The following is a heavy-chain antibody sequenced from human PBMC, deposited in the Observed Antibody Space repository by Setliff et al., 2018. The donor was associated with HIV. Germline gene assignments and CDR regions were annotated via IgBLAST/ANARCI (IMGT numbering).Heavy chain of an antibody. CDR2: IYYSGST. D-gene: IGHD6-19*01. V-gene: IGHV4-31*01. CDR3: ARDGQWRYAVDI. CDR1: GGSISSGGYY. J-gene: IGHJ3*02. Sequence: SETLSLTCTVSGGSISSGGYYWSRIRQHPGKGLEWIGYIYYSGSTYYNPSLKSLVTISVDTSKNQFSLKLTSVTAADTAVYYCARDGQWRYAVDIWGQGTMVTVSS.